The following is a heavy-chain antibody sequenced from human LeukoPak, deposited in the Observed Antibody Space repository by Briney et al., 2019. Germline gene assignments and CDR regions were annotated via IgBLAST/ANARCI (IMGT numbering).Heavy chain of an antibody. CDR3: ARGVRGDNRSRYDY. D-gene: IGHD3-10*01. CDR2: INAGNGNT. CDR1: GXTFTSYA. V-gene: IGHV1-3*01. Sequence: XKAXGXTFTSYAMHWVRQAPGQRLEWMGWINAGNGNTKYSQKFQGRVTITRDTSASTAYMELSSLRSEDTAVYYCARGVRGDNRSRYDYWGQGTLVTVSS. J-gene: IGHJ4*02.